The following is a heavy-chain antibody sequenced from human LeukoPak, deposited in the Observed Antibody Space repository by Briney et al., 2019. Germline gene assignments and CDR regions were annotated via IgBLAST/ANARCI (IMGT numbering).Heavy chain of an antibody. CDR3: ARVLIPDTYYYDSSGYNVFDY. V-gene: IGHV4-38-2*01. CDR2: IYHSGST. D-gene: IGHD3-22*01. Sequence: ASETLSLTCAVSGYLISSGHYRGWLRQPPRNGLDRTGTIYHSGSTYYNPSLKSRVTISVDTSKNQFSLKLSSVTAADTAVYYCARVLIPDTYYYDSSGYNVFDYWGQGTLVTVSS. J-gene: IGHJ4*02. CDR1: GYLISSGHY.